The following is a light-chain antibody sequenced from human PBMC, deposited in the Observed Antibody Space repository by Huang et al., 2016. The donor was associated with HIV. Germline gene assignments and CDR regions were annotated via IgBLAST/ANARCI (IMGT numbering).Light chain of an antibody. V-gene: IGKV3-15*01. J-gene: IGKJ1*01. CDR2: GAS. CDR1: QSIGGN. Sequence: EIVMTQSPATLSVSPGQRITLSCRASQSIGGNLAWYQHKPGQAPSLLIYGASTRATGIPAGVSGSESATEFTLTISSLQPEDFAVYYCQQYNDWPTFGQGTKVEIK. CDR3: QQYNDWPT.